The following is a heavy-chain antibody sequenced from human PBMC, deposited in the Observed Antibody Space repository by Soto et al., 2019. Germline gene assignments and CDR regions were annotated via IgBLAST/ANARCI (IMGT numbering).Heavy chain of an antibody. D-gene: IGHD3-22*01. CDR2: IHNSGRT. J-gene: IGHJ6*02. CDR1: GGSISSGDYY. Sequence: QVQLQESGPGLVKPSQTLSLTCTVSGGSISSGDYYWSWIRHPPGKGLEWIGYIHNSGRTYYNPSLRSGLSISVDTSKTQFSLKLTSVTAADTAVYYCARERLGADSSGDYWNYMDVWCQGTTVTVSS. V-gene: IGHV4-30-4*01. CDR3: ARERLGADSSGDYWNYMDV.